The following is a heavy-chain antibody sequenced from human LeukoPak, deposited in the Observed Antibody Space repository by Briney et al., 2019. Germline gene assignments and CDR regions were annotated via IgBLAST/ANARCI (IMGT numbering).Heavy chain of an antibody. Sequence: SETLSLTCAVYGGSFSGYYWSWIRQPPGKGLEWIGEINHSGSTNYNPSLKSRVTISVDTSKNQFSLKLSSVTAADTAVYYCARGLSRGYFDYWGQGTLVTVPS. CDR1: GGSFSGYY. J-gene: IGHJ4*02. D-gene: IGHD3-10*01. CDR2: INHSGST. V-gene: IGHV4-34*01. CDR3: ARGLSRGYFDY.